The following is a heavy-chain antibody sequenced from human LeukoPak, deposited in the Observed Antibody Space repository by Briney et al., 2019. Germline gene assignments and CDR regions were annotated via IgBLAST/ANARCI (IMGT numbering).Heavy chain of an antibody. CDR2: ISSDGSST. V-gene: IGHV3-74*01. CDR3: VRDSGSSEFYFDY. Sequence: GGSLRLSCAASGFTFSSYWMHWVRHAPGKGLVWVSRISSDGSSTSYADFVKGRFTISRDNAKNTLYLQMNSLRAEDTAVYYCVRDSGSSEFYFDYWGQGTLVTVSS. J-gene: IGHJ4*02. D-gene: IGHD1-26*01. CDR1: GFTFSSYW.